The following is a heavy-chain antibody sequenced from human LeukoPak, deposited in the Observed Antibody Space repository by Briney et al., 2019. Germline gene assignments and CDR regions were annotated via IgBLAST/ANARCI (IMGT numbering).Heavy chain of an antibody. Sequence: PGRSLRLSCAASGFTFSSYGMHWVRQAPGKGLEWVAVIWYDGSNKFYADSVKGRFTISRDNSKNTLYLQMNSLRAEDTAVYYCAKDPRYYYDSSGSLFDYWGQGTLVTVSS. CDR1: GFTFSSYG. D-gene: IGHD3-22*01. V-gene: IGHV3-33*06. CDR3: AKDPRYYYDSSGSLFDY. J-gene: IGHJ4*02. CDR2: IWYDGSNK.